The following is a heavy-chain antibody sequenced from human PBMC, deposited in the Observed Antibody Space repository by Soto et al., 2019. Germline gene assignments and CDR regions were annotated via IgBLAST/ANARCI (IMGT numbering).Heavy chain of an antibody. Sequence: QVQLVQSGAEVKKPGASVKVSCKASGYTFSSYGISWVRQAPGQGLEWMGWISAYNGRTNYAQRLQGRVTMTTDTSTSTAYMELRSLRSDDTAVYYCARTPIVVVVAATPADSWGQGTLVTVSS. V-gene: IGHV1-18*01. J-gene: IGHJ5*01. CDR3: ARTPIVVVVAATPADS. CDR1: GYTFSSYG. CDR2: ISAYNGRT. D-gene: IGHD2-15*01.